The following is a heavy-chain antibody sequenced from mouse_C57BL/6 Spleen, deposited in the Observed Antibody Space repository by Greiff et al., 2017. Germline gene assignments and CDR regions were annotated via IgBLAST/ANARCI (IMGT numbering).Heavy chain of an antibody. V-gene: IGHV7-1*01. D-gene: IGHD1-1*01. Sequence: EVQGVESGGGLVQSGRSLRLSCATSGFTFSDFYMEWVRQAPGKGLEWIAASRTKANDYTTEYSASVKGRFIVSRDTSQSILSLQMNALRAEDTAIYYCARDAYYYGSSYPFAYWGQGTLVTVSA. CDR3: ARDAYYYGSSYPFAY. J-gene: IGHJ3*01. CDR2: SRTKANDYTT. CDR1: GFTFSDFY.